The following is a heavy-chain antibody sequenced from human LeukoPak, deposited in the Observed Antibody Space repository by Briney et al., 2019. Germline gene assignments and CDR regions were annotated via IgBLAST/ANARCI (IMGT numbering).Heavy chain of an antibody. D-gene: IGHD3-22*01. Sequence: SETLSLTCTVSGGSISSYYWGWIRQPPGKGLEWIGSIYYSGSTYYNPSLKSRVTISVDTSKNQFSLKLSSVTAADTAVYFCARLANPYYYDSSGYPAFDIWGQGTMVTVSS. CDR3: ARLANPYYYDSSGYPAFDI. V-gene: IGHV4-39*01. J-gene: IGHJ3*02. CDR1: GGSISSYY. CDR2: IYYSGST.